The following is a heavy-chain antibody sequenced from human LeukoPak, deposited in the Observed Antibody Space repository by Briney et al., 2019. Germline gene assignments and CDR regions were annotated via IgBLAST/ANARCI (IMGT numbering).Heavy chain of an antibody. CDR2: INPNSGGT. V-gene: IGHV1-2*02. CDR1: GYTFTGYY. J-gene: IGHJ5*02. Sequence: ASVKVSCKASGYTFTGYYMHWVRQAPGQGLEWMGWINPNSGGTNYAQKFQGRVTMTRDTSISTAYMELSRLRSDDTAVYYCAREGRYCSSTSCYGRRSFNWFDPWGQGTLVTVSS. CDR3: AREGRYCSSTSCYGRRSFNWFDP. D-gene: IGHD2-2*01.